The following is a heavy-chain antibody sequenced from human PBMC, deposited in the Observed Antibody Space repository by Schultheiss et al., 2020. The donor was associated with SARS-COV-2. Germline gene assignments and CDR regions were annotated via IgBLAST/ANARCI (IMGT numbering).Heavy chain of an antibody. CDR2: ISSSGNTI. V-gene: IGHV3-48*04. D-gene: IGHD2-2*01. Sequence: GGSLRLSCAASGFTFSSYSMNWVRQAPGKGLEWVSYISSSGNTIYYADSVKGRFTISRDNAKNSLYLQMNSLRAEYTAVYYCASRYCSSTSCSNYWYFDLWGRGTLVTVSS. CDR1: GFTFSSYS. J-gene: IGHJ2*01. CDR3: ASRYCSSTSCSNYWYFDL.